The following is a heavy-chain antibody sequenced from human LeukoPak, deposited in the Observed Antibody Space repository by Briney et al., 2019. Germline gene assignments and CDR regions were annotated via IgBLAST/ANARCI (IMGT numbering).Heavy chain of an antibody. CDR1: GGSFSGYY. Sequence: PSETLSLTCAVYGGSFSGYYWSWIRQPPGKGLEWIGEINHSGSTNYNPSLTSRATISVDTSKNQFSLKLSSVTAADTAVYYCARGYSYGPGYWGQGTLVTVSS. CDR3: ARGYSYGPGY. V-gene: IGHV4-34*01. J-gene: IGHJ4*02. D-gene: IGHD5-18*01. CDR2: INHSGST.